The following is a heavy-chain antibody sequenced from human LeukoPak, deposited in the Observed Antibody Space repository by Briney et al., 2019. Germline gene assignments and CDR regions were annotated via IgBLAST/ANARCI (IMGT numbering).Heavy chain of an antibody. CDR2: IYHSGST. Sequence: SETLSLTCTVSGGSISSGGYYWSWIRQRPGMGLEWIGFIYHSGSTYYNPSLKSRVTISVDRSKNQFSLKLSSVTAADTAVYYCAREDPDRKIDYWGQGTLVTVSS. J-gene: IGHJ4*02. V-gene: IGHV4-31*03. CDR1: GGSISSGGYY. D-gene: IGHD1-14*01. CDR3: AREDPDRKIDY.